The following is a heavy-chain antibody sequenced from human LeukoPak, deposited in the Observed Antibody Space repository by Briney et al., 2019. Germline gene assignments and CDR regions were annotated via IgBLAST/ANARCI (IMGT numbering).Heavy chain of an antibody. D-gene: IGHD2-15*01. CDR1: GFTFSSYA. CDR2: IGSNGGST. CDR3: AKDSWGRYCSGGSCPVGY. V-gene: IGHV3-64*04. Sequence: GGSLRLSCSASGFTFSSYAMHWVRQAPGKGLEYVSAIGSNGGSTYYADSVKGRFTFSRDNSKNTLYLQMNSLRAEDTAVYYCAKDSWGRYCSGGSCPVGYWGQGTLVTVSS. J-gene: IGHJ4*02.